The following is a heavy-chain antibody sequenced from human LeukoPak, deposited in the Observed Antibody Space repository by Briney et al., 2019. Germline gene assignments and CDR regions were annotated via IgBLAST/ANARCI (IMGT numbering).Heavy chain of an antibody. CDR2: IKQDGSEK. J-gene: IGHJ4*02. Sequence: GGSLRLSCAASGFTFSSYWMSWVRQAPGKGLEWVANIKQDGSEKYYVDSVKGRFTISRDNAKNSLYLQMNSLRAEDTAVYYCARVRTYYDISFDYWGQGTLITVSS. CDR3: ARVRTYYDISFDY. CDR1: GFTFSSYW. D-gene: IGHD3-9*01. V-gene: IGHV3-7*01.